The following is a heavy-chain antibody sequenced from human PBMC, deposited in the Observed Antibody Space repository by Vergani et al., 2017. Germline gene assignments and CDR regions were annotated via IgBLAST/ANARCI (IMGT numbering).Heavy chain of an antibody. CDR3: ARHSYSSFDY. Sequence: QLQLQESGPGLVKPSETLSLTCTVSGGSISSYYWSWIRQPPGKGLEWIGYIYYSGSTNYNPSLKSRVTISVDTSKNQFSLKLSSVTAADTAVYYCARHSYSSFDYWGQGTLVTVSS. CDR1: GGSISSYY. CDR2: IYYSGST. V-gene: IGHV4-59*08. D-gene: IGHD6-6*01. J-gene: IGHJ4*02.